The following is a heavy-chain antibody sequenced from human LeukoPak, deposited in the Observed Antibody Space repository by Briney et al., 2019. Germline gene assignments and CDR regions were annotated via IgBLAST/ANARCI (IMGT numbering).Heavy chain of an antibody. D-gene: IGHD3-22*01. J-gene: IGHJ4*02. CDR2: FDPEDGET. Sequence: GASVKVSCKVSGYTLTELSMHWVRQAPGKGLEWMGGFDPEDGETIYAQKFQGRVTMTEDTSTDTAYMELSSLRSEDTAVYYCATDTRGGGIAMIVVALDYWGQGTLVTVSS. CDR3: ATDTRGGGIAMIVVALDY. CDR1: GYTLTELS. V-gene: IGHV1-24*01.